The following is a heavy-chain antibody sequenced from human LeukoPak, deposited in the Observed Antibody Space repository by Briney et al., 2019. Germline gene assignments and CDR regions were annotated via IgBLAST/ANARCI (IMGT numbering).Heavy chain of an antibody. J-gene: IGHJ4*02. D-gene: IGHD5-12*01. Sequence: SETLSLTCTVSGGSVSSGSYYWSWIRQPPGKGLEWIGYVYYSGSTNYNPSLKSRVTISVDTSKNQFSLKLSSVTAADTAVYYCARGSAYSGYDLDIWGQGTLVTVSS. CDR2: VYYSGST. V-gene: IGHV4-61*01. CDR3: ARGSAYSGYDLDI. CDR1: GGSVSSGSYY.